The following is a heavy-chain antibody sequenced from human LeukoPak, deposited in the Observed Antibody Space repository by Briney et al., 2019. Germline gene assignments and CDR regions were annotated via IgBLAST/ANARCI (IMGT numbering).Heavy chain of an antibody. CDR2: TYYRSKWYN. CDR3: ARDYYCSSFSCSFDY. D-gene: IGHD2-2*01. CDR1: GDSVSSNSAA. J-gene: IGHJ4*02. Sequence: SQTLSLTCAISGDSVSSNSAAWNWIRQSPSRGLEWLGRTYYRSKWYNEYAVSVTSRITINPDTSKNQFSLHLNSVTPEDTAVYYWARDYYCSSFSCSFDYWGQGTLVTVSS. V-gene: IGHV6-1*01.